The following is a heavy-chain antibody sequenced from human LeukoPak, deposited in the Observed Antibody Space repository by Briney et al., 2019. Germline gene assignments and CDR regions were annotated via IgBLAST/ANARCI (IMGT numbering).Heavy chain of an antibody. CDR3: ARDDLQSVYYHGMDV. Sequence: GGSLRLSCAASGFTFSSYWMSWVRQAPGKGLEWVANIKQDGSEKYYVDSVKGRFTISRDNAKNSLYLQMNSLRAEDTAVYYCARDDLQSVYYHGMDVWGQGTTVTVSS. CDR2: IKQDGSEK. V-gene: IGHV3-7*01. D-gene: IGHD4-11*01. CDR1: GFTFSSYW. J-gene: IGHJ6*02.